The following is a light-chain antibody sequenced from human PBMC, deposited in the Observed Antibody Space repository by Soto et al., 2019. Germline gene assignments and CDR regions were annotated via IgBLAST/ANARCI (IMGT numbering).Light chain of an antibody. CDR1: QSVSSN. CDR3: QQSQT. CDR2: GAS. V-gene: IGKV3-15*01. Sequence: EIVMTQSPATLSVSPGERATLSCRASQSVSSNLAWYQQKPGQAPRLLIYGASTRATGIPVRFSGSGSGTEFTLTISSLQSEDFAVYYCQQSQTFGQGTKVEIK. J-gene: IGKJ1*01.